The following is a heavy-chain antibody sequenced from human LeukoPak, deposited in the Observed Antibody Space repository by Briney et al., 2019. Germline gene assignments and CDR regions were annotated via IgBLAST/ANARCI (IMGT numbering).Heavy chain of an antibody. CDR3: ARGRKYPNYYDSSGYYPH. Sequence: PSETLSLTCAVYGGSFSGYYWSWVRQPPGKGLEWIGEINHSGSTNYNPSLKSRVSISVDTSKNQFSLKLSSVTGADTAVYYCARGRKYPNYYDSSGYYPHWGQGTLVTVSS. CDR1: GGSFSGYY. D-gene: IGHD3-22*01. J-gene: IGHJ4*02. CDR2: INHSGST. V-gene: IGHV4-34*01.